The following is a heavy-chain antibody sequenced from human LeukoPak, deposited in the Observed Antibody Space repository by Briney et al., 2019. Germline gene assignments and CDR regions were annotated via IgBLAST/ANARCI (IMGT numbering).Heavy chain of an antibody. CDR3: AKSGSSRFDP. V-gene: IGHV3-23*01. D-gene: IGHD6-6*01. Sequence: GGSLRLSCAASGFTFSSYSMNWVRQAPGKGLEWVSAISGSGDSTYAVSVKGRFTISRDYSKNTLYLQMNSLRAEDTAIYYCAKSGSSRFDPWGQGTLVTVSS. CDR1: GFTFSSYS. J-gene: IGHJ5*02. CDR2: ISGSGDST.